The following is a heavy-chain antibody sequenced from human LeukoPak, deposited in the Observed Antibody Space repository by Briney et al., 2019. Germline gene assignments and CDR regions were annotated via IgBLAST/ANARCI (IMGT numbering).Heavy chain of an antibody. CDR3: ARVDYDSSGYGGSFGY. V-gene: IGHV1-46*01. J-gene: IGHJ4*02. D-gene: IGHD3-22*01. Sequence: ASVKVSYKASGYTFTSYYMHWVRQAPGQGLEWMGIINPSGGSTSYAQKFQGRVTMTRDMSTSTVYMELSSLRSEDTAVYYCARVDYDSSGYGGSFGYWGQGTLVTVSS. CDR1: GYTFTSYY. CDR2: INPSGGST.